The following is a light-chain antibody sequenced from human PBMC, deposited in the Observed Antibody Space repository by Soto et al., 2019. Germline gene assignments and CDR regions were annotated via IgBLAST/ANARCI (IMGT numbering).Light chain of an antibody. J-gene: IGLJ2*01. CDR3: SSHAGDNNSL. CDR1: SSDIGKYIF. Sequence: QSALTQPTSASGSPGQSVTISCTGTSSDIGKYIFVSWYQQHPGKAPKLIIYEVSRRPSGVPDRFSGAKSGNTAFLTVSGLQSEDEADYYCSSHAGDNNSLFGGGTKLTVL. CDR2: EVS. V-gene: IGLV2-8*01.